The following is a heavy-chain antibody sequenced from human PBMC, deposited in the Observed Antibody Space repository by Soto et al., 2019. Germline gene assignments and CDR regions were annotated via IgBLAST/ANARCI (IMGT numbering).Heavy chain of an antibody. CDR2: IDPSDSYT. J-gene: IGHJ6*01. CDR1: TYSFTNYW. CDR3: ARHLSPSSVCYYFGMDL. D-gene: IGHD2-8*01. Sequence: PGESLKISCRGSTYSFTNYWITWVRQVPGRGLEWMGRIDPSDSYTSYSPSFQGHVTMSADKSSNTAFLQWSGLKASDSAMYYCARHLSPSSVCYYFGMDLWGQGTTVTVSS. V-gene: IGHV5-10-1*01.